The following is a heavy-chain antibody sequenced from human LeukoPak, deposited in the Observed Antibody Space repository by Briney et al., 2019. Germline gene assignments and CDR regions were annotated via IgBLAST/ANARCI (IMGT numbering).Heavy chain of an antibody. CDR3: ARMASVGFGITMVRGARFDP. V-gene: IGHV3-7*05. CDR2: IKQDGSEK. D-gene: IGHD3-10*01. CDR1: GFTFSNSW. Sequence: PGGSLRLSCAVSGFTFSNSWMSWVRQAPGKGLEWVANIKQDGSEKYYVDSVKGRFTISRDNAKNSLYLQMNSLRAEDTAVYYCARMASVGFGITMVRGARFDPWGQGTLVTVSS. J-gene: IGHJ5*02.